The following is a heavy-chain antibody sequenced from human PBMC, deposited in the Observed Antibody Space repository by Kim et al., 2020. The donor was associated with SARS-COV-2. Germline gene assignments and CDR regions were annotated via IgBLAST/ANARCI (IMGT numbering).Heavy chain of an antibody. Sequence: GGSLRLSCAASGVIFSSYEMNWVRQAPGKGLEWVSYISNSGNDRHYADSVKGRFTISRDNAKNSLYLQMNSVRAEDTAIYYCASILGTAFVIWGQGTMVTVSS. CDR3: ASILGTAFVI. CDR1: GVIFSSYE. D-gene: IGHD3-16*01. J-gene: IGHJ3*02. V-gene: IGHV3-48*03. CDR2: ISNSGNDR.